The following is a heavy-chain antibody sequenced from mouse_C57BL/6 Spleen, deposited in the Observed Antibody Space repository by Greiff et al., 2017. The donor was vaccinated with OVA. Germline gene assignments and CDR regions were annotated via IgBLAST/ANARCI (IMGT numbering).Heavy chain of an antibody. CDR3: ARGCYYGSPYFDY. CDR1: GYTFTTYP. D-gene: IGHD1-1*01. V-gene: IGHV1-47*01. CDR2: FHPYNDDT. J-gene: IGHJ2*01. Sequence: VKLVESGAELVKPGASVKMSCKASGYTFTTYPIEWMKQNHGKSLEWIGNFHPYNDDTKYNEKFKGKATLTVEKSSSTVYLELSRLTSDDSAVYYCARGCYYGSPYFDYWGQGTTLTVAS.